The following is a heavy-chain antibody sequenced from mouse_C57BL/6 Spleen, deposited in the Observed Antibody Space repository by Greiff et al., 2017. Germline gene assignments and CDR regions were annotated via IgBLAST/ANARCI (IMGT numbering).Heavy chain of an antibody. CDR2: ISYSGST. CDR1: GYSITSYY. Sequence: EVQLQESGPGLAKPSQTLSLTCSVTGYSITSYYWNWIRKFPGNKLEYMGYISYSGSTYYNPSLKSRISITRDTSKNQYYLQLNSVTTEDTATYYCARYNYGSSYGAMDYWGQGTSVTVSS. V-gene: IGHV3-8*01. D-gene: IGHD1-1*01. CDR3: ARYNYGSSYGAMDY. J-gene: IGHJ4*01.